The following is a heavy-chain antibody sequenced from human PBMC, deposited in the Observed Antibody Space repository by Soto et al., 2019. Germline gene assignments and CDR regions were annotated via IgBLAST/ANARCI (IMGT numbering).Heavy chain of an antibody. CDR2: GSA. Sequence: QVQLVQSGAEVKKPGSSVKVSCKASGGTFSIYTISWVRQAPGQGLEWMGGSANSAQKFQGRLTVTADESTSTVYLELSSLTSDDTAVYDCAREGPPDIAWFDPWGQGTLVSVAS. CDR3: AREGPPDIAWFDP. V-gene: IGHV1-69*01. D-gene: IGHD2-15*01. J-gene: IGHJ5*02. CDR1: GGTFSIYT.